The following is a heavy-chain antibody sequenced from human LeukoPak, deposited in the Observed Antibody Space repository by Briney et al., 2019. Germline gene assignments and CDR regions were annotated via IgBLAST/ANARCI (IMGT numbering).Heavy chain of an antibody. J-gene: IGHJ4*02. CDR2: ISSNGGST. CDR1: GFTFSSYA. CDR3: AKDRYRAVAGNFDY. V-gene: IGHV3-64*01. D-gene: IGHD6-19*01. Sequence: GGSLRLSCAASGFTFSSYAMHWVRQAPGKGLEYVSAISSNGGSTYYANSVKGRFTISRDNSKNTLYLQMGSLRAEDTAVYYCAKDRYRAVAGNFDYWGQGTLVTVSS.